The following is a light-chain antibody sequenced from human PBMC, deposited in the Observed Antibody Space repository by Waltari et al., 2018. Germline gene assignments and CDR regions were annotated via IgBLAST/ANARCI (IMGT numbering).Light chain of an antibody. CDR3: QQSYRTPPDT. CDR2: GAS. CDR1: QSICDS. V-gene: IGKV1-39*01. J-gene: IGKJ2*01. Sequence: DIQMTQSPSSLSASVGDRVTITCRASQSICDSLNWYQQKPGKAPELLIYGASTLHIGVPSRFSGSGSGTAFTLTISNLQPEDFATYYCQQSYRTPPDTFGQGTKVEIK.